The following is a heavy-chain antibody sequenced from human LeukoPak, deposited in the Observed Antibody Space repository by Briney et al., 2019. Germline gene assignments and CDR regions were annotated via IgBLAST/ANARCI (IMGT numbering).Heavy chain of an antibody. J-gene: IGHJ4*02. CDR2: IYYSGST. V-gene: IGHV4-59*08. D-gene: IGHD3-22*01. Sequence: SETLSLTCTVSGASISSYYWSWIRQPPGKGXEWIGYIYYSGSTNYNPSLKSRVTISVDTSKNQFSLKLSSVTAADTAVYYCARLDDSSGLVVDYWGQGTLVTVSS. CDR1: GASISSYY. CDR3: ARLDDSSGLVVDY.